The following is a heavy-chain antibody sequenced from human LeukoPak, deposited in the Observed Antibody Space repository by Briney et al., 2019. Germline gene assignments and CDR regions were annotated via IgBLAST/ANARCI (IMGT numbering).Heavy chain of an antibody. CDR1: GFTFSSHD. CDR2: ISKSGKNK. J-gene: IGHJ4*02. D-gene: IGHD2-2*01. V-gene: IGHV3-30*03. Sequence: PGTSLRLSCAASGFTFSSHDMHWVRQAPGKGLEWVAVISKSGKNKFSADSVKGRFTISRDNSKNTLYLQMNSLGAEDTAMYYCARHFSYATWGDYWGQGTLVTVSS. CDR3: ARHFSYATWGDY.